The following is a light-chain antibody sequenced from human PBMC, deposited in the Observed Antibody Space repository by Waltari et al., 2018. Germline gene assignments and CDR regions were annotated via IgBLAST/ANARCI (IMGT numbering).Light chain of an antibody. Sequence: PPPCRASQSAKTSLAWYQQTPGQAPRLLIYRASTRAAGVPDRFSGSGSGTEFTLTISSLQSEDSAIYYCQQYNIWPWTFGPGTNVDIK. CDR1: QSAKTS. J-gene: IGKJ1*01. CDR2: RAS. CDR3: QQYNIWPWT. V-gene: IGKV3D-15*01.